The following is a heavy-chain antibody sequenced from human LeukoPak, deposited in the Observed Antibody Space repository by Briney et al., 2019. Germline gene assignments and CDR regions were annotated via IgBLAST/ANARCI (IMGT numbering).Heavy chain of an antibody. Sequence: QPGRSLRLSCAASGFTFDDYAMYWVRQGPGKGLEWVSGISWNSDTIGYADSVKGRFTISRDNAKNSLYLQMSSLRAEDTALYYCVKGSGSYWRLYYFDYWGQGTLVTVSS. D-gene: IGHD1-26*01. V-gene: IGHV3-9*01. CDR1: GFTFDDYA. J-gene: IGHJ4*02. CDR2: ISWNSDTI. CDR3: VKGSGSYWRLYYFDY.